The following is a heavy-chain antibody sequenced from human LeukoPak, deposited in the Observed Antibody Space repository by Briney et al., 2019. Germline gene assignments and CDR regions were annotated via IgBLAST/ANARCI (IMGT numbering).Heavy chain of an antibody. V-gene: IGHV4-31*03. D-gene: IGHD4-23*01. J-gene: IGHJ3*02. CDR2: IYYSGST. CDR3: ARFYGGNSGMLPRATFDI. CDR1: GGSISSGGYY. Sequence: SQTLSLTCTVSGGSISSGGYYCSWIRQHPGKGLEWIGYIYYSGSTYYNPSLRSRVTISVDMSKNQFSLKLNSVTAADTAVYYCARFYGGNSGMLPRATFDIWGQGTMVTVSS.